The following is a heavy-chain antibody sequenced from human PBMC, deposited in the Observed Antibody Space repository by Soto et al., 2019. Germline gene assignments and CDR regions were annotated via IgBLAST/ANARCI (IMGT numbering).Heavy chain of an antibody. J-gene: IGHJ3*02. D-gene: IGHD6-19*01. V-gene: IGHV4-59*01. CDR2: IYYSGST. CDR3: ARACGSCWCDGAIDI. CDR1: GGSISSYY. Sequence: SETLSLTCTVSGGSISSYYWSWIRQPPGKGLEWIGYIYYSGSTNYNPSLKSRVTISVDTSKNQFSLKLSSVTAADTAVYYCARACGSCWCDGAIDIWGQGTMVTVSS.